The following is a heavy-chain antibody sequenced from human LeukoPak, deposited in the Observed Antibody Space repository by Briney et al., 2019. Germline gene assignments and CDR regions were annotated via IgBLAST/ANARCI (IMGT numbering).Heavy chain of an antibody. CDR3: AKDRAKHIVVVTAAVDY. CDR2: ISGSGGST. V-gene: IGHV3-23*01. J-gene: IGHJ4*02. Sequence: PGGSLRLSCAASGFTFSSYAMSWVRQAPGKGLEWVSAISGSGGSTYYADSVKGRFTISRDNCKNTLYLQMNSLRAEDTAVYYCAKDRAKHIVVVTAAVDYWGQGTLVTVSS. CDR1: GFTFSSYA. D-gene: IGHD2-21*02.